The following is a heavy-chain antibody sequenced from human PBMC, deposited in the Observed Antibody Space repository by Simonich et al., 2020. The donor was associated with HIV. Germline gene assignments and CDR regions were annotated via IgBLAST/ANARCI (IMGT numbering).Heavy chain of an antibody. CDR1: GFTFSSYA. Sequence: QVQLVESGGGVVQPGRSLRLSCAASGFTFSSYAMHWVRQAPGKGLVWVAVISYGGSNTYYADSVKGRCTISRDNSKNTLYLQMNSLRAEDTAGYYCASGGSISSVWADDYWGQGTLVTVSS. J-gene: IGHJ4*02. D-gene: IGHD3-16*01. V-gene: IGHV3-30*07. CDR2: ISYGGSNT. CDR3: ASGGSISSVWADDY.